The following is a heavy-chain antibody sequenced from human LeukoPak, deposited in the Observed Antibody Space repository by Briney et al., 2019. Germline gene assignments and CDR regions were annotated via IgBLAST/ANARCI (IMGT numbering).Heavy chain of an antibody. CDR3: AKDWSCDY. CDR2: ISGSGDKI. Sequence: PGGSLRLSCAASGFTFSNSAMTWVRQAPGKGLEGVSAISGSGDKIHYADSVKGRFTISRDNSKNTLYLQMNSLRVEDTAIYYCAKDWSCDYWGQGTLITVSS. V-gene: IGHV3-23*01. J-gene: IGHJ4*02. D-gene: IGHD1-26*01. CDR1: GFTFSNSA.